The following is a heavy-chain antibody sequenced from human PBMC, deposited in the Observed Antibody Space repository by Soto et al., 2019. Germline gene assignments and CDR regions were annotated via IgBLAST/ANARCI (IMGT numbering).Heavy chain of an antibody. J-gene: IGHJ4*02. CDR1: GGTFSSYT. CDR2: IIPILGIA. D-gene: IGHD6-13*01. Sequence: QVQLVQSGAEVKKPGSSVKVSCKASGGTFSSYTISWVRQAPGQGLEWMGRIIPILGIANYARKFQGRVTITADKSTSTAYMELSSLRSEDTAVYYCASPGGYSSSGFDYWGQGTLVTVSS. CDR3: ASPGGYSSSGFDY. V-gene: IGHV1-69*02.